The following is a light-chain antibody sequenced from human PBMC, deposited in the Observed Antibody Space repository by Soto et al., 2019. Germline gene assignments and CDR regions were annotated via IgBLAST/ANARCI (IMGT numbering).Light chain of an antibody. CDR1: SSDVGAYNY. J-gene: IGLJ2*01. V-gene: IGLV2-14*01. CDR3: SSYTTSSTHVV. Sequence: QSVLTQPASVSGSPGQSITISCTGTSSDVGAYNYVSWFQQHPGKAPKLMIYEVSNRPSGVSDRFSASKSVNTASLTISGLQAEYEADYYCSSYTTSSTHVVFGGGPKLTVL. CDR2: EVS.